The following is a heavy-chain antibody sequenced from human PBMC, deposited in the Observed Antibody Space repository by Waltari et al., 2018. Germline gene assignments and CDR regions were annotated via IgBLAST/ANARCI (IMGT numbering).Heavy chain of an antibody. J-gene: IGHJ5*02. CDR3: AREGGHYYDKFGWFDP. CDR2: IWYDGSKK. D-gene: IGHD3-22*01. CDR1: GFTFSSYG. V-gene: IGHV3-33*01. Sequence: QVQLVESGGGVVQPGRSLRLSCAASGFTFSSYGMHWVRQAPGKGLEWVAVIWYDGSKKYYADSVKGRFTISRDNSKNTLYLQMNSLRAEDTAVYYCAREGGHYYDKFGWFDPWGRGTLVTVSS.